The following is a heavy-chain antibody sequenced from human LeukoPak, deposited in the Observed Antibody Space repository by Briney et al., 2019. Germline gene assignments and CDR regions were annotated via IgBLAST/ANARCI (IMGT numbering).Heavy chain of an antibody. CDR1: GHTFTSYG. J-gene: IGHJ4*02. Sequence: ASVKVSCKASGHTFTSYGISWVRQAPGQGLEWMGWISAYNGNTNYAQKLQGRVTMTTDTSTSTAYMELRSLRSDDTAVYYCARDYDSSGYYPYYFDYWGQGTLVTVSS. CDR3: ARDYDSSGYYPYYFDY. V-gene: IGHV1-18*01. CDR2: ISAYNGNT. D-gene: IGHD3-22*01.